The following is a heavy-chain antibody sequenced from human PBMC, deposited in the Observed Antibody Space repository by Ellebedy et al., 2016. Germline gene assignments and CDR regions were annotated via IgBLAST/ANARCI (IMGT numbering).Heavy chain of an antibody. Sequence: GESLKISCAASGFTFSSYSMNWVRQAPGKGLEWVSSISSSSSYIYYADSVKGRFTISRDNAKNSLYLQMNSLRAEDTAVYYCARGGAGRYFDYWGQGTLVTVSS. CDR2: ISSSSSYI. D-gene: IGHD6-19*01. CDR1: GFTFSSYS. J-gene: IGHJ4*02. V-gene: IGHV3-21*01. CDR3: ARGGAGRYFDY.